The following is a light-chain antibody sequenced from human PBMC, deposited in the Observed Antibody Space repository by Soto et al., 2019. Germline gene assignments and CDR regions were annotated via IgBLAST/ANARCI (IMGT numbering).Light chain of an antibody. CDR2: DVN. J-gene: IGLJ2*01. V-gene: IGLV2-14*01. CDR1: SSDVGGYNY. CDR3: SSYGTTGTLEL. Sequence: QSALTQPASVSGSPGQSITISCTGTSSDVGGYNYVSWYQQLPGKAPKLIIYDVNNRPSGVSNRFSGSKSGNTASLTISGLQAEDEVDYYCSSYGTTGTLELFGGGTKLTVL.